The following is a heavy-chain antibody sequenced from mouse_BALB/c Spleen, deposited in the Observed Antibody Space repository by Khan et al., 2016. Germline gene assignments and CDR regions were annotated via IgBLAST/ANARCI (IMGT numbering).Heavy chain of an antibody. D-gene: IGHD2-4*01. CDR3: ARWLYDYDWFAY. CDR2: ISYSGST. J-gene: IGHJ3*01. Sequence: EVQLQESGPSLVKPSQTLSLTCSVTGDSITSGYWNWIRKFPGNKLEYMGYISYSGSTYYNPSLKSRISITRDTSTNQYYLQLNSVTTEDTATYYCARWLYDYDWFAYWGQGTLVTVSA. V-gene: IGHV3-8*02. CDR1: GDSITSGY.